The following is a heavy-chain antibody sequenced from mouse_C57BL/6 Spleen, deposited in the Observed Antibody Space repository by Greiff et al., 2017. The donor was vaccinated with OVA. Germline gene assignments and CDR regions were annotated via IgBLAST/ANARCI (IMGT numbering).Heavy chain of an antibody. CDR3: ARNDYGSSWCFDV. CDR2: IWSGGST. J-gene: IGHJ1*03. D-gene: IGHD1-1*01. V-gene: IGHV2-2*01. Sequence: QVQLQQSGPGLVQPSQCLSITCTVSGFSLTSYGVHWVRQSPGKGLEWLGVIWSGGSTDYNAAFISRLSISKDNSKSQVFFQMNSLQADDTAIYCCARNDYGSSWCFDVWGTGTTVTVSS. CDR1: GFSLTSYG.